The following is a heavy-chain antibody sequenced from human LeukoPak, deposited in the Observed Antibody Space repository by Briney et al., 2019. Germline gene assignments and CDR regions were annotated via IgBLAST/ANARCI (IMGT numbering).Heavy chain of an antibody. V-gene: IGHV4-59*01. D-gene: IGHD4-23*01. CDR1: GGSISSYY. Sequence: SETLSLTCTVSGGSISSYYWSWIRQPPGKGLEWIGYIYYGGSTNYNPSLKSRVTISVDTSKNQFSLKLSSVTAADTAVYYCAREGAVGTLLFYYYCMDVWGKGTTVTVSS. J-gene: IGHJ6*03. CDR2: IYYGGST. CDR3: AREGAVGTLLFYYYCMDV.